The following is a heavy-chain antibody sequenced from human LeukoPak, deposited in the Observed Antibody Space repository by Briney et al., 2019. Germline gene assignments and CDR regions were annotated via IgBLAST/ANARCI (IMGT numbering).Heavy chain of an antibody. CDR1: GASIRNSDYY. V-gene: IGHV4-39*01. D-gene: IGHD3/OR15-3a*01. CDR3: ARQTGSGLFILP. CDR2: IYYSGTT. J-gene: IGHJ4*02. Sequence: SETLSLTCTVSGASIRNSDYYWGWIRQPPGKGLEWIGSIYYSGTTYYNPSLKSRVTISVDTSKNQFSLKLTSVTAADTAVYYCARQTGSGLFILPGGQGTLVTVSS.